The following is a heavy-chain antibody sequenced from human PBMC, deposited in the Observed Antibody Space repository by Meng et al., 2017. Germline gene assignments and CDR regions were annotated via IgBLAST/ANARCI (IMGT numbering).Heavy chain of an antibody. CDR3: ARRRGGSSDWFDP. J-gene: IGHJ5*02. CDR2: INHSVST. Sequence: QVQLQQWGAGVLKPSESLTVPCDVYGGSFSGYYWRWIRQPPGKGLEWIGEINHSVSTNYNPYLKSRVTITVDTSKTKFSLKLSSVPAADKAVYYCARRRGGSSDWFDPWGQGTLVTVSS. CDR1: GGSFSGYY. D-gene: IGHD6-6*01. V-gene: IGHV4-34*01.